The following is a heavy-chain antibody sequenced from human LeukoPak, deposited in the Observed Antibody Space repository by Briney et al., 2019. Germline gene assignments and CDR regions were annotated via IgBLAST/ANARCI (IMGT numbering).Heavy chain of an antibody. CDR2: ISSSSSTI. J-gene: IGHJ4*02. CDR3: ARGFPHSDSYVDY. Sequence: PGGSLRLSCAASGFTFSSYSMNWVRQAPGKGLEWVSYISSSSSTIYYADSVKGRFTISRDNAKNSLYLQMNSLRAEDTAVYYCARGFPHSDSYVDYWGQGTLVTVSS. D-gene: IGHD5-18*01. CDR1: GFTFSSYS. V-gene: IGHV3-48*04.